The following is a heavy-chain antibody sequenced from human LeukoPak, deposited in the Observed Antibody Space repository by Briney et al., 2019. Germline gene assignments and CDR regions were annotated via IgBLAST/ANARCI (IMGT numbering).Heavy chain of an antibody. D-gene: IGHD3-10*01. CDR1: GFTFDDYA. J-gene: IGHJ4*02. CDR3: AKDHYASGNSYADY. Sequence: GGSLRLPCAASGFTFDDYAMHWVRQAPGKGLEWVSGITWNSGNIGYADSVKGRFTISRDNAKNSLYLQMNSLRAEDTALYYCAKDHYASGNSYADYWGQGTLVTVSS. V-gene: IGHV3-9*01. CDR2: ITWNSGNI.